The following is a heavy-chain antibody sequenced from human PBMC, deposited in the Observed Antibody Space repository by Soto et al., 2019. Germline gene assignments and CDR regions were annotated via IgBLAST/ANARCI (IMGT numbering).Heavy chain of an antibody. CDR2: ISGSGGTT. CDR1: GFTFSNYA. J-gene: IGHJ4*02. Sequence: SGGSLRLACAASGFTFSNYAMSWVRQTPGKGLEWVSGISGSGGTTDYADSAKGRFTISSDKSKNTLYLQMNSLRPEDTAVYYCEKDRETSMVGSYFDSWGQGTMVTVSS. D-gene: IGHD3-10*01. CDR3: EKDRETSMVGSYFDS. V-gene: IGHV3-23*01.